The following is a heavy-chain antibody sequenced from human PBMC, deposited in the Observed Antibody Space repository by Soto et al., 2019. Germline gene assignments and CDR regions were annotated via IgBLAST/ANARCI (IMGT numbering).Heavy chain of an antibody. CDR2: INWNSGSI. D-gene: IGHD6-13*01. J-gene: IGHJ1*01. Sequence: QPGGSLRLSCAASGFTFSSYAMSWVRQAPGKGLEWVSAINWNSGSIGYGDSVKGRFAISRDNAKNSLHLQMNSLSAEDTAFYYCVKDESINWYSGHFRHWGQGTLVTISS. V-gene: IGHV3-9*01. CDR3: VKDESINWYSGHFRH. CDR1: GFTFSSYA.